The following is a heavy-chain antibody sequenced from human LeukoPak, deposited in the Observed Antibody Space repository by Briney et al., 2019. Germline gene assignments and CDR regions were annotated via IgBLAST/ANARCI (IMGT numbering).Heavy chain of an antibody. D-gene: IGHD6-19*01. CDR3: ARRVHNTGWYSFDL. Sequence: PSETLSLTCNISGGSMGNYYWNWIRQPPGKALEWLGYIYQTGSSNYNPSFRSRVTMSVDPSKNQFFLTVTSVTAADTAVYFCARRVHNTGWYSFDLWGQGTLVIVSS. CDR1: GGSMGNYY. J-gene: IGHJ4*02. V-gene: IGHV4-59*01. CDR2: IYQTGSS.